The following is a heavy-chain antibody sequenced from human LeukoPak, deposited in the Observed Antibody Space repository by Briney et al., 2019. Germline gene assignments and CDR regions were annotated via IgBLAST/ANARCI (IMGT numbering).Heavy chain of an antibody. J-gene: IGHJ5*01. Sequence: GGSLRLSCAASGFPFTNNYMSWVRQAPGKGLGWVSVINIGGSVSYADSVKGRFTISRDNSNSTLYLQMNSLRVGDTALYYCARVRRQVGSRWFDSWGQGTLVTVSS. CDR1: GFPFTNNY. CDR3: ARVRRQVGSRWFDS. D-gene: IGHD1-26*01. CDR2: INIGGSV. V-gene: IGHV3-53*01.